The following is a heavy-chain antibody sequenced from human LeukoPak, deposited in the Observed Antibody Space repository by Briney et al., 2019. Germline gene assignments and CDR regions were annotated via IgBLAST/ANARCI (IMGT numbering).Heavy chain of an antibody. J-gene: IGHJ4*02. CDR3: ARVSHYYGSGEFDY. V-gene: IGHV1-2*04. CDR2: INPNSGGT. CDR1: GYTFTGYY. D-gene: IGHD3-10*01. Sequence: GASVKVSCKASGYTFTGYYMHWARQAPGQGLEWMGWINPNSGGTNYAQKFQGWVTMTRDTSISTAYMELSRLRSDDTAVYYCARVSHYYGSGEFDYWGQGTLVTVSS.